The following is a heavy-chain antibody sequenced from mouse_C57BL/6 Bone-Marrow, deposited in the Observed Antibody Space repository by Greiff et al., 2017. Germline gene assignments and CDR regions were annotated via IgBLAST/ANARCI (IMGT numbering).Heavy chain of an antibody. V-gene: IGHV1-78*01. CDR2: IYPRDGST. D-gene: IGHD1-1*01. CDR1: GYTFTDHT. Sequence: VQGVESDAELVKPGASVKISCKVSGYTFTDHTIHWMKQRPEQGLEWIGYIYPRDGSTKYNEKFKGKATLTADKSSSTAYMQLNSLTSEDSAVYFCARGALYGSIFDYWGQGTTLTVSS. CDR3: ARGALYGSIFDY. J-gene: IGHJ2*01.